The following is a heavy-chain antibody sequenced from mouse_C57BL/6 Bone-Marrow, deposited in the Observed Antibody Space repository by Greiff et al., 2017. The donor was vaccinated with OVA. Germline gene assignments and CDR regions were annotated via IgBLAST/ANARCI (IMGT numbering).Heavy chain of an antibody. CDR1: GYTFTGYW. Sequence: QVQLQQSGAELMKPGASVKLSCKATGYTFTGYWIEWVKQRPGHGLEWIGEILPGSGSTNYNEKFKGKATFTADTPSNTAYMQLSSLTTEDSAIYYCWTDYDWFAYWGQGTLVTVSA. CDR2: ILPGSGST. CDR3: WTDYDWFAY. J-gene: IGHJ3*01. D-gene: IGHD2-4*01. V-gene: IGHV1-9*01.